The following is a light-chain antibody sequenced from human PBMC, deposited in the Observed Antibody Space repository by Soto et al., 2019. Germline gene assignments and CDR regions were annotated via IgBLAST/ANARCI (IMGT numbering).Light chain of an antibody. J-gene: IGLJ1*01. CDR2: EVT. CDR1: SADMGSYNR. V-gene: IGLV2-14*01. CDR3: SLYSNSNTRACV. Sequence: QSALTQPDSVSGSRGQSITISGTGTSADMGSYNRVSWYQQHTGKAPKHIIYEVTDRTSGVSNRFSGSKSGNTASLTISGLQADDDAEYYSSLYSNSNTRACVFGTGTKVTVL.